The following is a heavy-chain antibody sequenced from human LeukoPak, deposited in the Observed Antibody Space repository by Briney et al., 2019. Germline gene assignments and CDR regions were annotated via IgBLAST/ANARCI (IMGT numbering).Heavy chain of an antibody. CDR1: GGSISSYY. Sequence: PSETLSLTCTVSGGSISSYYWSWIRQPPGMGLEWIGYIYYSGSTNYNPSLKSRVTISVDTSKNQFSLKLSSVTAADTAVYYCARLYGAAGYWYFDLWGRGTLVTVSS. D-gene: IGHD6-13*01. CDR2: IYYSGST. CDR3: ARLYGAAGYWYFDL. V-gene: IGHV4-59*08. J-gene: IGHJ2*01.